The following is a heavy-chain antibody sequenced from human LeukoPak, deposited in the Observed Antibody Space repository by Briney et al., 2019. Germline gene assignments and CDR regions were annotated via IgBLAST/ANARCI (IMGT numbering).Heavy chain of an antibody. CDR3: ARGPDGY. CDR1: GFTFSTYE. CDR2: ISSSGSTL. Sequence: GGSLRLSCEASGFTFSTYEMNWVRQAPGKGLEWVSYISSSGSTLYYADSVKGRFTISRDNAKSSLYLQMNSLRAEDTAVYYCARGPDGYWGQGTLVTVSS. D-gene: IGHD1-14*01. J-gene: IGHJ4*02. V-gene: IGHV3-48*03.